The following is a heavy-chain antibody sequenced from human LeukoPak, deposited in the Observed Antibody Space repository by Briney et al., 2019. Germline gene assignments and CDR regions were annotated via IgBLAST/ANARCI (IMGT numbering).Heavy chain of an antibody. D-gene: IGHD6-19*01. CDR1: GFTFSIYA. V-gene: IGHV3-23*01. Sequence: GGSLRVSCAASGFTFSIYAMSWVRQAPGKGLEWVSAIRGSGGSTYYADSVTGRFTISRDNSKNTLYLQMNSLRAEDTAVYYCAKESSGWYLNYWGQGTPVTVSS. CDR3: AKESSGWYLNY. CDR2: IRGSGGST. J-gene: IGHJ4*02.